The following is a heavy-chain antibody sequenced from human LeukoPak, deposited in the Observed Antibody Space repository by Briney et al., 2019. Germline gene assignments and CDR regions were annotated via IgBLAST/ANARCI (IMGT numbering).Heavy chain of an antibody. Sequence: ASVKVSCKASGYTFTAYHIHWVRQAPGQGLEWMGWINPYSGDTNYAQNFQGRVTITRVTSISTAHMELRRLRSDDTAVYYCARGEGAYSTGDFDYWGQGTLVTVSS. CDR2: INPYSGDT. D-gene: IGHD6-19*01. CDR3: ARGEGAYSTGDFDY. J-gene: IGHJ4*02. V-gene: IGHV1-2*02. CDR1: GYTFTAYH.